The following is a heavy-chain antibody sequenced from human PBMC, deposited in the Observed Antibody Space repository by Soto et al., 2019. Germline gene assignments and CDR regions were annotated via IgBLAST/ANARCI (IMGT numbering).Heavy chain of an antibody. D-gene: IGHD4-17*01. CDR1: GGSISNNY. CDR2: IYYSGTT. V-gene: IGHV4-59*01. J-gene: IGHJ5*02. Sequence: PSETLSLTCSVSGGSISNNYWTWIRQPPGKGLQWIGYIYYSGTTNYNPSLKSRVTISVDTSKNQFSLKLSSVTAADTALYYCAKLPWADYGGIFDPWGQGTLVT. CDR3: AKLPWADYGGIFDP.